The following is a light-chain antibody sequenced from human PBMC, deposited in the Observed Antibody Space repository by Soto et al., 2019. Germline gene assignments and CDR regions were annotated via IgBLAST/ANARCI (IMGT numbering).Light chain of an antibody. CDR2: GAS. J-gene: IGKJ1*01. CDR1: QSVSGSY. CDR3: QQYGSSPGT. Sequence: EIVLTQSPGTLSLSPGERATLSCRASQSVSGSYLAWYQQKPGQAPRLLIYGASTRATGISDRFSGSGSGTDFTLTISRLEPEDFAVYYCQQYGSSPGTFGQGTKVEIK. V-gene: IGKV3-20*01.